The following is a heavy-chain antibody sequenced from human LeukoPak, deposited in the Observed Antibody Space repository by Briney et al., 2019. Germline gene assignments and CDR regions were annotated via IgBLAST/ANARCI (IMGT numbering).Heavy chain of an antibody. J-gene: IGHJ4*02. Sequence: GGSLRPSCAASGFTFSRYWMSWVRQAPGKGLEWVANIKQDGSEKYYVDSVKGRFTISRDNAKNSLYLQMNNLRAEDTAVYYCAREEYGDHLWWGQGTLVTVSS. CDR1: GFTFSRYW. V-gene: IGHV3-7*01. CDR2: IKQDGSEK. CDR3: AREEYGDHLW. D-gene: IGHD4-17*01.